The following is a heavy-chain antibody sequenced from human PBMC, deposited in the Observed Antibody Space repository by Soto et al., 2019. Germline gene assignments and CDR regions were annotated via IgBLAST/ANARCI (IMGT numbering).Heavy chain of an antibody. Sequence: GGSLRLSCAASGFTFSSYAMSWVRQAPGKGLEWVSAIGSGGSTYYADSVKGRFTISRDNSRNTLYLQMNSLRADDTAVYYCAKDLGSPTVVTPELEFDYWGQGTLVTVSS. V-gene: IGHV3-23*01. D-gene: IGHD4-17*01. CDR1: GFTFSSYA. CDR3: AKDLGSPTVVTPELEFDY. J-gene: IGHJ4*02. CDR2: IGSGGST.